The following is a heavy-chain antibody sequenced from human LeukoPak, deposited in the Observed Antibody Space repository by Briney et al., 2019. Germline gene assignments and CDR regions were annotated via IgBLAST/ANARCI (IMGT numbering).Heavy chain of an antibody. J-gene: IGHJ5*02. V-gene: IGHV4-39*07. D-gene: IGHD2-2*01. CDR1: GGSISSSSYY. Sequence: PSETLSLTCTVSGGSISSSSYYWGWIRQPPGKGLEWIGSIYYSGSTYYNPSLKSRVTISVDTSKNQFSLKLSSVTAADTAVYYCARISPIVVVPAAGGGWFDPWGQGTLVTVSS. CDR2: IYYSGST. CDR3: ARISPIVVVPAAGGGWFDP.